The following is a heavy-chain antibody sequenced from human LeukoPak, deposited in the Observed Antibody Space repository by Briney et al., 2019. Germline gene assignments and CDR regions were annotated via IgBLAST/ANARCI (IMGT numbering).Heavy chain of an antibody. CDR2: INHSGST. CDR1: GGSFSGYY. D-gene: IGHD4-17*01. J-gene: IGHJ6*02. Sequence: SETLSLTCAVYGGSFSGYYWSWIRQPPGKGLEWIGEINHSGSTNYNPSLKSRVTISVDTSKNQFSLKLSSVTAADTAVYYCARNYGDYAGKDVWGQGTTVTVSS. V-gene: IGHV4-34*01. CDR3: ARNYGDYAGKDV.